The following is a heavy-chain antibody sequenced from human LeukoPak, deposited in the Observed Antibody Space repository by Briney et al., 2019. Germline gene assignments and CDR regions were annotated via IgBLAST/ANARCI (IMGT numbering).Heavy chain of an antibody. CDR3: ARFGRGTWAIDF. D-gene: IGHD2-2*01. J-gene: IGHJ4*02. CDR2: IKQDGSEK. Sequence: GGFLRLSCAASGFTFSNHWMSWVRQAPGKGLEWVANIKQDGSEKYYVESMKGRFTISRDNAKNSLYLQMHSLSAEDTAVYYCARFGRGTWAIDFWGQGSLVTVSS. V-gene: IGHV3-7*03. CDR1: GFTFSNHW.